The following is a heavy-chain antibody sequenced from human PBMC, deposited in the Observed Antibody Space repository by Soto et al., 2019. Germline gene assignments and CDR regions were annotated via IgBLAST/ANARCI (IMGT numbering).Heavy chain of an antibody. D-gene: IGHD6-19*01. V-gene: IGHV4-34*02. CDR1: GGSFSGYGGRFSGYY. CDR3: ARGQRRGGSSGWAL. CDR2: INDCGGT. Sequence: QVQLQQWGAGQWKPSETLSLTCAVHGGSFSGYGGRFSGYYWSWIRQTPGKGLEWIGEINDCGGTNSKTALKSRATISEDTSKNEFSLNLTPVTAADTAVYYCARGQRRGGSSGWALWGQGTLGTVST. J-gene: IGHJ4*02.